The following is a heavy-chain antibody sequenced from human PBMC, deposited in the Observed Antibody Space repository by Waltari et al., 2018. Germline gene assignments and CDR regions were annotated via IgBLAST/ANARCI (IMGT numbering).Heavy chain of an antibody. Sequence: QVQLVPSGDEVKKPGASVKVSCKASGYTFTVYYLPWVRQAPGQGLEWMGWINPNSGGTNYAQKFQGRVTMTRDTSISTAYMELSRLRSDDTAVYYCAGLDDYGDYDPFGFDYWGQGTLVTVSS. CDR2: INPNSGGT. CDR3: AGLDDYGDYDPFGFDY. J-gene: IGHJ4*02. D-gene: IGHD4-17*01. V-gene: IGHV1-2*02. CDR1: GYTFTVYY.